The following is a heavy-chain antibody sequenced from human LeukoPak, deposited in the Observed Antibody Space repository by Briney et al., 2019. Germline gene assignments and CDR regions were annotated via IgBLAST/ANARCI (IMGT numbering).Heavy chain of an antibody. V-gene: IGHV3-23*01. D-gene: IGHD3-16*01. J-gene: IGHJ4*02. CDR3: AKAWSPVTIMSFDY. Sequence: GGSLRPFCAASGFTFSSYAMSWVRQAPGKGLEWVSAISGSGGSTYYADSVKGRFTISRDNSKNTLYLQMNSLRAEDTAVYYCAKAWSPVTIMSFDYWGQGTLVTVSS. CDR2: ISGSGGST. CDR1: GFTFSSYA.